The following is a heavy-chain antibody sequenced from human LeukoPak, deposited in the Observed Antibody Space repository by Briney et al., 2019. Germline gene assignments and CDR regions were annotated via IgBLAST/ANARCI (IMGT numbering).Heavy chain of an antibody. CDR3: AREFTYYYDSSGPGWFDP. D-gene: IGHD3-22*01. J-gene: IGHJ5*02. CDR1: GGTFSNYA. Sequence: ASVKVSCKASGGTFSNYAISWVRQAPGQGLEWMGRIIPIFGTANYAQKFQGRVTITADKSTSTACMELSSLRSEDTAVYYCAREFTYYYDSSGPGWFDPWGQGTLVTVSS. V-gene: IGHV1-69*06. CDR2: IIPIFGTA.